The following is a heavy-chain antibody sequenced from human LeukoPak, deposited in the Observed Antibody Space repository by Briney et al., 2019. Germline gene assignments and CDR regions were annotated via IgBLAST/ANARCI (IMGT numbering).Heavy chain of an antibody. D-gene: IGHD4/OR15-4a*01. CDR3: ARDRLWSQY. Sequence: GGSLRLSCAASGFNFSSYWMSWVRQVPGKRLEWVANIEHDGGEKYYVDSVKGRLTISRDNAKSSVYLQMNSLRAEDTAVYYCARDRLWSQYWGQGTLVTVSS. CDR1: GFNFSSYW. V-gene: IGHV3-7*01. CDR2: IEHDGGEK. J-gene: IGHJ1*01.